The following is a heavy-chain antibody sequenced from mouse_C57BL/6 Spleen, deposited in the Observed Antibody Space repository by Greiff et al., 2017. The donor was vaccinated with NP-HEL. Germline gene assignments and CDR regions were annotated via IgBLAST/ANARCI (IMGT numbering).Heavy chain of an antibody. V-gene: IGHV1-64*01. CDR3: ASYDGYYGGFAY. CDR1: GYTFTSYW. J-gene: IGHJ3*01. Sequence: QVQLQQPGAELVKPGASVKLSCKASGYTFTSYWMHWVKQRPGQGLEWIGMIHPNSGSTNYNEKFKSKATLTVDKSSSTAYMQLSSLTSEDSAVYYCASYDGYYGGFAYWDQGTLVTVSA. CDR2: IHPNSGST. D-gene: IGHD2-3*01.